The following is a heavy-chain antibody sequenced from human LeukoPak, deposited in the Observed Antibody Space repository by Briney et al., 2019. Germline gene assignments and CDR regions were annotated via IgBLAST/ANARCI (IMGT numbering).Heavy chain of an antibody. V-gene: IGHV3-23*01. D-gene: IGHD1-26*01. CDR1: GFTFSSYA. J-gene: IGHJ5*02. CDR2: IGGSGGGT. CDR3: ARDPGSQQVGATRVYNWFDP. Sequence: GGSLRLSCAASGFTFSSYAMSWVRQAPGKGLEWVSAIGGSGGGTYYADSVKGRFTISRDNSKTTLYLQMNSLRAEDTAVYYCARDPGSQQVGATRVYNWFDPWGQGTLVTVSS.